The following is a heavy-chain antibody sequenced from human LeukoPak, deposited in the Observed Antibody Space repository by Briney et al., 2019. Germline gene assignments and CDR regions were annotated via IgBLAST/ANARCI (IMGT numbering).Heavy chain of an antibody. J-gene: IGHJ6*02. CDR2: ISGSGGST. V-gene: IGHV3-23*01. D-gene: IGHD3-10*01. CDR1: GFTFSSYA. CDR3: AKDSYSGSYIYYYGMDV. Sequence: GGSLRLSCAASGFTFSSYAMSLVRQAPGKGLEWVSAISGSGGSTYYADSVKGRFTISRDNSKNTQYLQMNSLRAEHTAVYYCAKDSYSGSYIYYYGMDVWGQGTTVTVSS.